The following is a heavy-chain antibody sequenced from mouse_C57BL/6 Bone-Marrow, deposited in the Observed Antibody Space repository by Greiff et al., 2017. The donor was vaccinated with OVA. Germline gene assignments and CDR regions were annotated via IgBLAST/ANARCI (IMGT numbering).Heavy chain of an antibody. CDR1: GYSITSGYY. J-gene: IGHJ4*01. CDR3: ARNAYYSNYDYYAMDY. CDR2: ISYDGSN. D-gene: IGHD2-5*01. Sequence: VQLQQSGPGLVKPSQSLSLTCSVTGYSITSGYYWNWIRQFPGNKLEWMGYISYDGSNNYNPSLKNRIPITLDTSQNHFFLKLNSVTTEDTATYYVARNAYYSNYDYYAMDYWGQGTSVTVSS. V-gene: IGHV3-6*01.